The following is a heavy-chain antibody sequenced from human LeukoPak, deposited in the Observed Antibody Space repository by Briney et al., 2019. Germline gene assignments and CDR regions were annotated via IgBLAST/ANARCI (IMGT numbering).Heavy chain of an antibody. D-gene: IGHD6-19*01. CDR3: ARAPVSSGFYYYYYMDV. CDR1: GGSISSGSYY. Sequence: SQTLSLTCTVSGGSISSGSYYWSWIRQPAGKGLEWIGRIYTSGSTNYNPSLKSRVTISVDTSKNQFSLKLSSVTAADTAVYYCARAPVSSGFYYYYYMDVWGKGTTVTVSS. CDR2: IYTSGST. J-gene: IGHJ6*03. V-gene: IGHV4-61*02.